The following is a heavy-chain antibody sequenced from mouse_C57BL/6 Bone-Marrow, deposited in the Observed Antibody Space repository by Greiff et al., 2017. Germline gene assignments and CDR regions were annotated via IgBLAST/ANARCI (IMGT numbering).Heavy chain of an antibody. CDR2: IYPRSGNT. V-gene: IGHV1-81*01. J-gene: IGHJ2*01. CDR1: GYTFTSYG. Sequence: VQLVESGAELARPGASVKLSCKASGYTFTSYGISWVKQRTGQGLEWIGEIYPRSGNTYYNEKFKGKDTLTADKSSSTAYMELRSLTSEDSAVYFCARYHYYGSSFDYWGQGTTLTVSS. D-gene: IGHD1-1*01. CDR3: ARYHYYGSSFDY.